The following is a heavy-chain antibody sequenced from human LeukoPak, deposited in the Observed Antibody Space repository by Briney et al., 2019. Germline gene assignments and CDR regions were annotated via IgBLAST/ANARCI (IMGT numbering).Heavy chain of an antibody. Sequence: SETLSLTCAVYGGSFSGYYWSWIRQPPGKGLEWIGEINHSGSTNYNPSLKSRVTISVDTSKNQFSLKLSSATAADTAVYYCARVSDSSGYYLFDYWGQGTLVTVSS. V-gene: IGHV4-34*01. D-gene: IGHD3-22*01. J-gene: IGHJ4*02. CDR2: INHSGST. CDR1: GGSFSGYY. CDR3: ARVSDSSGYYLFDY.